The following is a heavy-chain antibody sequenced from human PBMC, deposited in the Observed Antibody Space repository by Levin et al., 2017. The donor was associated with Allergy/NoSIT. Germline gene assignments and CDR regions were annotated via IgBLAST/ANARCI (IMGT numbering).Heavy chain of an antibody. Sequence: SVKVSCKASGGTFRHYALSWVRQAPGRGFEGMGGIVPVFGSTNYAQKCHGRVRIIADESTSTANMEHSRLRSDDTAVYYCVTRRAYSYVHYYFDYWGQGTLVTVSS. V-gene: IGHV1-69*13. D-gene: IGHD5-18*01. J-gene: IGHJ4*02. CDR2: IVPVFGST. CDR3: VTRRAYSYVHYYFDY. CDR1: GGTFRHYA.